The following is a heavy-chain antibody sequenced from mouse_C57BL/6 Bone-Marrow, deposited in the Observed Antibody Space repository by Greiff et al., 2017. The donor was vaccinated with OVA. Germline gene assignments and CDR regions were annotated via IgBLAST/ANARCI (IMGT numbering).Heavy chain of an antibody. J-gene: IGHJ2*01. V-gene: IGHV1-4*01. CDR2: IIPSSGYT. Sequence: QVQLKQSGAELARPGASVKMSCKASGYTFTSYTMHWVKQRPGQGLEWIGYIIPSSGYTKYNQKFKDKATLTADKSSSTAYLQLSSLTSEDSAVYYGARTGYCGSRGGYYFDDWGQGTTLTVSS. CDR3: ARTGYCGSRGGYYFDD. D-gene: IGHD1-1*01. CDR1: GYTFTSYT.